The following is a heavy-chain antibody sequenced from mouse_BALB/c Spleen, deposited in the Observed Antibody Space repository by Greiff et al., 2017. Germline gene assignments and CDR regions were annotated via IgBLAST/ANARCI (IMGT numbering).Heavy chain of an antibody. J-gene: IGHJ2*01. Sequence: EVKLVESGGGLVKPGGSLKLSCAASGFTFSSYAMSWVRQTPEKRLEWVASISSGGSTYYPDSVKGRFTISRDNARNILYLQMSSLRSEDTAMYYCAREDYYGSSYEVYFDYWGQGTTLTVSS. D-gene: IGHD1-1*01. CDR1: GFTFSSYA. CDR3: AREDYYGSSYEVYFDY. CDR2: ISSGGST. V-gene: IGHV5-6-5*01.